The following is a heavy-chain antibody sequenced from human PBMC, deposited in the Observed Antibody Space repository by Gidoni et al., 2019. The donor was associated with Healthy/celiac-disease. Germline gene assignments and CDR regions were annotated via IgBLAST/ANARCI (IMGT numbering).Heavy chain of an antibody. J-gene: IGHJ6*02. CDR2: IIPIFGTA. CDR3: ARACRDGYNYCGMDV. CDR1: GGIFGSYA. V-gene: IGHV1-69*01. Sequence: QVQLVQSGAEVKKPGSSVTVSCKASGGIFGSYAISWVRQAPGQGLEWMGGIIPIFGTANYAQKFQGRVTITADESTSTAYMELSSLRSEDTAVYYCARACRDGYNYCGMDVWGQGTTVTVSS. D-gene: IGHD5-12*01.